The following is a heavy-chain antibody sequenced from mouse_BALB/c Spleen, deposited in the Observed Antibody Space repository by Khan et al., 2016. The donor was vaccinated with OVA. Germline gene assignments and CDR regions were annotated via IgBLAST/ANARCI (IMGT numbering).Heavy chain of an antibody. Sequence: QVQLKESGAELVRPGSSLKLSCKASGYAFSNYWMYWVRQGPGQGLEWIGQIYPGDGNTNYHGKFKDKATLTADKSSSTAYMQLSSLTSEDSAVYFCARSGYDFFAYWGQGTLVTVSA. J-gene: IGHJ3*01. V-gene: IGHV1-80*01. CDR3: ARSGYDFFAY. CDR1: GYAFSNYW. D-gene: IGHD2-14*01. CDR2: IYPGDGNT.